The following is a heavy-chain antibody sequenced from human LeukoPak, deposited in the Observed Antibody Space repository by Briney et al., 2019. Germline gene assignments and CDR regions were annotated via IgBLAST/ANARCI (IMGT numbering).Heavy chain of an antibody. CDR2: MNPNSGNT. CDR3: ASALKRGSAGTLIDH. J-gene: IGHJ4*02. D-gene: IGHD6-13*01. V-gene: IGHV1-8*01. CDR1: GYSFTSHD. Sequence: ASVKVSCKASGYSFTSHDINWVRQATGQGLEWMGWMNPNSGNTGYAQKFQDRVTMTRNTSINTAYLELSSLGSEDTAMYYCASALKRGSAGTLIDHWGQGTLVTVSS.